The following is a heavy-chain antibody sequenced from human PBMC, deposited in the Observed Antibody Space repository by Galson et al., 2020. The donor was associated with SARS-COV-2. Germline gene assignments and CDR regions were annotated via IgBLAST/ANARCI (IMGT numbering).Heavy chain of an antibody. V-gene: IGHV3-7*03. CDR2: IYRDGSVK. CDR1: GFTFSSSW. Sequence: GESLKISCAASGFTFSSSWMSWVRQAPGKGLEWVANIYRDGSVKDYVDSVKGRFTISRDNAKNSLYLQMNSLRTEDTALYYCAKDIQAVNDAFDIWGQGTRVTVSS. J-gene: IGHJ3*02. D-gene: IGHD4-4*01. CDR3: AKDIQAVNDAFDI.